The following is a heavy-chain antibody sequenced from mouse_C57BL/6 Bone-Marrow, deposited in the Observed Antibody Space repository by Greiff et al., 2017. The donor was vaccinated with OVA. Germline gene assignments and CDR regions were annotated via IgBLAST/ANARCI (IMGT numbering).Heavy chain of an antibody. CDR3: SRAGWLLHSMDY. CDR2: IYPGSGST. V-gene: IGHV1-55*01. CDR1: GYTFTSYW. Sequence: QVQLQQPGAELVKPGASVKMSCKASGYTFTSYWITWVKQRPGQGLEWIGDIYPGSGSTNYNEKFKSKATLTVDNSSSPAYMQLSSLPSADSAVYYCSRAGWLLHSMDYWGQGTLVTVS. J-gene: IGHJ4*01. D-gene: IGHD2-3*01.